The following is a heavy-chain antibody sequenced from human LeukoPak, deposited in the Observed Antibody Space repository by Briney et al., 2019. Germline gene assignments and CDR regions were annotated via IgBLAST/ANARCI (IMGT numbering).Heavy chain of an antibody. CDR1: GYTFTSYG. V-gene: IGHV1-18*01. Sequence: ASVKVSCKASGYTFTSYGFSWVRQAPGQGLEWMGWISTYNGNTYNAQKFQGRFTMTTDTSTSTVYMELWSLRSDDTAVYYCARYYDILTGYPPLLDYWGQGTLVTVSS. CDR3: ARYYDILTGYPPLLDY. J-gene: IGHJ4*02. CDR2: ISTYNGNT. D-gene: IGHD3-9*01.